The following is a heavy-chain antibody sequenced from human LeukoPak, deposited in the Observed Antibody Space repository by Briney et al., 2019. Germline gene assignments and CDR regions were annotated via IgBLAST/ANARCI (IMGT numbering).Heavy chain of an antibody. J-gene: IGHJ6*03. CDR1: GYTFTSYG. CDR3: ARVVGATWYYYYYYMDV. V-gene: IGHV1-18*01. CDR2: IGAYNGNT. Sequence: GASVKVSCKASGYTFTSYGISWVRQAPGQGLEWMRWIGAYNGNTNYAQKLQGRVTMTTDTSTSTAYMELRSLRSDDTAVYYCARVVGATWYYYYYYMDVWGKGTTVTVSS. D-gene: IGHD1-26*01.